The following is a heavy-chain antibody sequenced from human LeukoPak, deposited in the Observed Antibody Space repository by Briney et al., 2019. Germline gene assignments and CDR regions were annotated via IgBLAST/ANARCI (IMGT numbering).Heavy chain of an antibody. CDR2: IYYSGST. V-gene: IGHV4-59*12. Sequence: SETLSLTCTVSGGSISSYYWSWIRQPPGKGLEWIGYIYYSGSTNYNPSLKSRVTISVDTSKNQFSLKLSSVTAADTAVYYCARESTYYDFWSGYQSYYYYYMDVWGKGTTVTVSS. J-gene: IGHJ6*03. CDR3: ARESTYYDFWSGYQSYYYYYMDV. D-gene: IGHD3-3*01. CDR1: GGSISSYY.